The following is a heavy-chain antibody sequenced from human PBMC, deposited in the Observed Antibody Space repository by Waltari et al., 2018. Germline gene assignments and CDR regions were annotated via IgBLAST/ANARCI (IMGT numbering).Heavy chain of an antibody. CDR1: GYSISSGYY. V-gene: IGHV4-38-2*01. CDR2: IYHSGST. Sequence: QVQLQESGPGLVKPSETLSLTCAVSGYSISSGYYWGWIRQPPGKGLEGIGSIYHSGSTYYNPSLKSRVTISVDTSKNQFSLKLSSVTAADTAVYYCARHFDSSGYYYVGGWGQGTLVTVSS. CDR3: ARHFDSSGYYYVGG. D-gene: IGHD3-22*01. J-gene: IGHJ4*02.